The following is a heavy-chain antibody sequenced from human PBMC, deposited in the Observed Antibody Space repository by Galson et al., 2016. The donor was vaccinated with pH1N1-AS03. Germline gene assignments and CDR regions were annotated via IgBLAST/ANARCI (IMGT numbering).Heavy chain of an antibody. Sequence: SLRLSCAASGFTFSNYAMTWVRQAPGKGLEWGAGISGLGRSTYYADSVRGRFAISRNNSKNTLYLQRNNLRAEETAVYYCGKQLQGGESAHWYFDLWGRGTLVTVSS. V-gene: IGHV3-23*01. CDR2: ISGLGRST. CDR3: GKQLQGGESAHWYFDL. D-gene: IGHD4-17*01. J-gene: IGHJ2*01. CDR1: GFTFSNYA.